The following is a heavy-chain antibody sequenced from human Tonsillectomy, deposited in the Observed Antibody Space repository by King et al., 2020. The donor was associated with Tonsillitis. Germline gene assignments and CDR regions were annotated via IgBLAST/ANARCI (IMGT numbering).Heavy chain of an antibody. CDR1: GFTFSMYA. CDR3: ARGNYYDFSPEDY. CDR2: ISYDGSNK. Sequence: VQLVESGGGVVQPGRSLRLSCAASGFTFSMYAMHWVRQAPGKGLEWVAVISYDGSNKYYADSVQGRFTISRDSSKNTLYLQMDSQRAEDTAVYYCARGNYYDFSPEDYWGQGTLVSVSS. D-gene: IGHD3-22*01. V-gene: IGHV3-30*01. J-gene: IGHJ4*02.